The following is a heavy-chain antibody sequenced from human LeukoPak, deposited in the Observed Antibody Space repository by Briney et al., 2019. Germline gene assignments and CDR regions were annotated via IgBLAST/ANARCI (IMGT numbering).Heavy chain of an antibody. CDR3: ATLSSAFDI. Sequence: QAGGSLRLSCAASGFTFSSYGMHWVRQAPGKGLEWVAVISYDGSNKYYADSVKGRFTISRDNSKNTLYLQMNSLRAEDTAVYYCATLSSAFDIWGQGTMVTVSS. CDR2: ISYDGSNK. V-gene: IGHV3-30*03. D-gene: IGHD2-2*01. CDR1: GFTFSSYG. J-gene: IGHJ3*02.